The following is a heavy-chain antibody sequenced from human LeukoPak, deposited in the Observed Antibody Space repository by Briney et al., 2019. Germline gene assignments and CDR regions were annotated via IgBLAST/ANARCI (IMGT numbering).Heavy chain of an antibody. J-gene: IGHJ4*02. Sequence: GGSLRLSCAASGFTSSSYSMNWVRQAPGKGLEWVSSISSSSNYIYYADSVKGRFTISRDNAKNSLYLQMNSLRAEDTAVYYCARGGGGSYYHLLDYWGQGTLVTVSS. D-gene: IGHD1-26*01. V-gene: IGHV3-21*01. CDR1: GFTSSSYS. CDR2: ISSSSNYI. CDR3: ARGGGGSYYHLLDY.